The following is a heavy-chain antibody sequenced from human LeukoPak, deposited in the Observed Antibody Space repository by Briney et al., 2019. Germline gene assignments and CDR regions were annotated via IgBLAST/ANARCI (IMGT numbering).Heavy chain of an antibody. V-gene: IGHV3-64D*06. D-gene: IGHD2-15*01. CDR1: GFTFTNYA. Sequence: GGSLRLSCSASGFTFTNYAMHWVRQAPGKGLEYVSVISSNGDSTYYADSVKGRFTISRDNSKNTLDLQMSSLRAEDTAVYYCVKGKYCSGGNCYEAFDIWGQGTMVTVSS. CDR3: VKGKYCSGGNCYEAFDI. CDR2: ISSNGDST. J-gene: IGHJ3*02.